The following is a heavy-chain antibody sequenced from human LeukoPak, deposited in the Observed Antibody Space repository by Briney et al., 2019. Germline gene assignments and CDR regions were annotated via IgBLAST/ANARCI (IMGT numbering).Heavy chain of an antibody. Sequence: NTSETLSLTCTVSGGSISSSSYYWGWIRQPPGKGLEWIGSIYYSGSTYYNPSLKSRVTISVDTSKNQFSLKLSSVTAADTAVYYCARDRTIISSGWSFFDYWGQGTLVTVSS. D-gene: IGHD6-19*01. CDR2: IYYSGST. CDR3: ARDRTIISSGWSFFDY. J-gene: IGHJ4*02. CDR1: GGSISSSSYY. V-gene: IGHV4-39*07.